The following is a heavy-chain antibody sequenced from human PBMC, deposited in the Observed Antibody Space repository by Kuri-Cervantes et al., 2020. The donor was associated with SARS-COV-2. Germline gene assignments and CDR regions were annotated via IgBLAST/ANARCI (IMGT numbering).Heavy chain of an antibody. CDR2: IWYDGSNK. J-gene: IGHJ6*03. CDR3: ASKREQLVPIYYYYYMDV. Sequence: LSLTCAASGFTFSSYGMHWVRQAPGKGLEWVAVIWYDGSNKYYADSVKGRFTISRDNSKNTLYLQMNSLRAEDTAVYYCASKREQLVPIYYYYYMDVWGKGTTVTVSS. CDR1: GFTFSSYG. V-gene: IGHV3-33*01. D-gene: IGHD6-6*01.